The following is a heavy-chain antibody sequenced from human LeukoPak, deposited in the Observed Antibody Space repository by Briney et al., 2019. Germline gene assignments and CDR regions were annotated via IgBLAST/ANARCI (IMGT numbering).Heavy chain of an antibody. CDR2: INPNSGGT. J-gene: IGHJ4*02. CDR1: GYTFTDYY. D-gene: IGHD6-6*01. Sequence: GASAKVSCKASGYTFTDYYMHWVRQAPGQGLEWMGWINPNSGGTNFAQKFQGRVAMTRDTSISTTYLELGSLRSDDTAVYFCARARWQLVPYFDSWGQGTLVTVSS. CDR3: ARARWQLVPYFDS. V-gene: IGHV1-2*02.